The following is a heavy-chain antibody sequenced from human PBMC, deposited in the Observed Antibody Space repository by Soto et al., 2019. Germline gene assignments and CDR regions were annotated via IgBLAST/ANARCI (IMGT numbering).Heavy chain of an antibody. V-gene: IGHV4-30-4*01. J-gene: IGHJ4*02. CDR1: VGSISCGDYY. CDR3: ARGWVATVLYFDY. D-gene: IGHD5-12*01. Sequence: SEPLSLTCTVSVGSISCGDYYWRWIRQPPGKGLEWIGYIYYSGSTYYNPSLKSRVTISVDTSKNQFSLKLSSVTAADTAVYYCARGWVATVLYFDYWGQGTLVTVSS. CDR2: IYYSGST.